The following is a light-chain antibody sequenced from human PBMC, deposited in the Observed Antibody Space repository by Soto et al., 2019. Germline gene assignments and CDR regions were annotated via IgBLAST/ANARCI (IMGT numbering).Light chain of an antibody. Sequence: QSVLTQPPSLSGAPGQRVTISCTGRSANIRAGYDVHWYQQLPGTAPKLLIYGNSNRPSGVPDRFSGSKSGTSASRAITGLQAEDEADYYCQSYDSSLSGSRVFGTGTKVTVL. CDR2: GNS. CDR1: SANIRAGYD. V-gene: IGLV1-40*01. CDR3: QSYDSSLSGSRV. J-gene: IGLJ1*01.